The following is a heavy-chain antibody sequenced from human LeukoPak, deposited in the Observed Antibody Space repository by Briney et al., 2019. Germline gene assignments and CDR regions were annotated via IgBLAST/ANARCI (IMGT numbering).Heavy chain of an antibody. D-gene: IGHD6-19*01. CDR1: GFTFDDYA. J-gene: IGHJ3*02. Sequence: PGGSLRLSXAASGFTFDDYAMHWVRQAPGKGLEWISGISWNSGSICYADSVKGRFTISRDNAKNSLYLQMNSLRAEDMASYYCAKSQWLVPDDAFDIWGQGTMVTVSS. V-gene: IGHV3-9*03. CDR3: AKSQWLVPDDAFDI. CDR2: ISWNSGSI.